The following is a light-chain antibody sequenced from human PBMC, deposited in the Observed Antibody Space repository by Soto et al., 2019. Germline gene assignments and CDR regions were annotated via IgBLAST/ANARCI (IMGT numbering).Light chain of an antibody. CDR1: QSINNY. V-gene: IGKV1-39*01. CDR2: SAS. Sequence: DIQMIQSPASLSVSVGDRVTITCRASQSINNYLNWYLQRPGQAPKLLIRSASTLQRGVPSRFSGSGSRTEFTLTIADLQPDDFGTYYCQQSLTMPITFGHGTRLEIK. CDR3: QQSLTMPIT. J-gene: IGKJ5*01.